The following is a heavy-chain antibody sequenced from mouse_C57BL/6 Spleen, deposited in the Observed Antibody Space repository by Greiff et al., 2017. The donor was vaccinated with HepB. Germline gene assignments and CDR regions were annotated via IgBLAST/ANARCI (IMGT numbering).Heavy chain of an antibody. D-gene: IGHD1-1*01. CDR1: CYSITSGYD. Sequence: VQLQQSGPCMVKPSQSLSLTFTVTCYSITSGYDWHWIRHFPGNKLEWMGYITYSGSTNYKPSLKSRIPITHDTSKNHFLLKLNSVTTEDTATYYCAISDYYGSSLYAMDYWGQGTSVTVSS. V-gene: IGHV3-1*01. CDR3: AISDYYGSSLYAMDY. J-gene: IGHJ4*01. CDR2: ITYSGST.